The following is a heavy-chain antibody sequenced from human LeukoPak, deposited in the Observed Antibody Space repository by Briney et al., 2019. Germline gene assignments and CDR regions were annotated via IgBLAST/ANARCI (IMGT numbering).Heavy chain of an antibody. Sequence: SETLSLTCTVSGGSISSYYWSWIRQPPGKGLEWIGYIYYSGSTNYNPSRKSRVTISVDTSKNQFSLKLSSVTAADTAVYYCARRIYDSSGYYNDYWGQGTLVTVSS. V-gene: IGHV4-59*08. J-gene: IGHJ4*02. CDR2: IYYSGST. CDR3: ARRIYDSSGYYNDY. CDR1: GGSISSYY. D-gene: IGHD3-22*01.